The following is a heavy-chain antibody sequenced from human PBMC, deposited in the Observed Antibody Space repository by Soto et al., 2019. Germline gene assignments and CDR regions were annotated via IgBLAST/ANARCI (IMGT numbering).Heavy chain of an antibody. V-gene: IGHV3-30*03. J-gene: IGHJ6*02. CDR2: ISDDRSNK. CDR1: GFTFSSDS. Sequence: PGGSLRLSCAASGFTFSSDSIHWVRQAPCKGLEWVAVISDDRSNKYYSDSVKGRFTIYRDNSKNTLYLQMNSLRPEDSAVYYCARDPPAGGYSYGAFYGMDVWGQGTTVTFCS. CDR3: ARDPPAGGYSYGAFYGMDV. D-gene: IGHD5-18*01.